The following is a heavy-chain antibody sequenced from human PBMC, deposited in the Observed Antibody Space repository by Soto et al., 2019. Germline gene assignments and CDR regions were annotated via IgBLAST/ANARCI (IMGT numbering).Heavy chain of an antibody. CDR3: ARDLDSGSYYFDY. V-gene: IGHV1-18*04. CDR1: GYTFSSYG. D-gene: IGHD1-26*01. J-gene: IGHJ4*02. CDR2: ISAYTGKT. Sequence: QVQLVQSGAEVKKPGASLKVSCKASGYTFSSYGMSWVRQAPGQGLEWMGWISAYTGKTNYAQKLQGRVTMTTDTSTSTAYMEVRSLRSDDTAVYYCARDLDSGSYYFDYWGQGTLVTVSS.